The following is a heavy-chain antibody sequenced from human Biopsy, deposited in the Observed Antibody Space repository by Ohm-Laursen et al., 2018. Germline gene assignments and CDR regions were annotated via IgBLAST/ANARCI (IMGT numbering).Heavy chain of an antibody. J-gene: IGHJ4*02. D-gene: IGHD3-10*01. CDR3: ARDTGTMVRGVLYQ. Sequence: RSLRLSCSASGFNLGDYAMHWVRQVPGKGLEWVSGIKWNSGKIDYADSVKGRFTISRDNAKNSLYLHMNSLRTEDSAIYYCARDTGTMVRGVLYQWGQGTQVTVSS. CDR1: GFNLGDYA. CDR2: IKWNSGKI. V-gene: IGHV3-9*01.